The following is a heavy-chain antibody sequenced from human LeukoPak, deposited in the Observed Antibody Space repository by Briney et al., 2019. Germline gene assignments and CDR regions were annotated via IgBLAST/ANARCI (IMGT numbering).Heavy chain of an antibody. CDR2: ISSSSSYI. D-gene: IGHD2-21*02. V-gene: IGHV3-21*04. CDR3: AREVVVTAIPDWYFDL. Sequence: GGSLRLSCAASGFTFSSYSVNWVRQAPGKGLEWFSSISSSSSYIYYADSVKGRFTISRDNAKNSLYLQMNSLRAEDTAVYYCAREVVVTAIPDWYFDLWGRGTLVTVSS. J-gene: IGHJ2*01. CDR1: GFTFSSYS.